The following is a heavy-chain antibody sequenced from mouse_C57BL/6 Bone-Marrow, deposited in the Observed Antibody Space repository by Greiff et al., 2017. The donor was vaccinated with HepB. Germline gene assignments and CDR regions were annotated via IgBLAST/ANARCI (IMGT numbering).Heavy chain of an antibody. J-gene: IGHJ1*03. D-gene: IGHD1-1*01. CDR3: ARHGSSFYWYFDV. V-gene: IGHV1-80*01. CDR2: IYPGDGDT. CDR1: GYAFSSYW. Sequence: QVQLQQSGAELVKPGASVKISCKASGYAFSSYWMNWVKQRPGKGLEWIGQIYPGDGDTNYNGKFKGKATLTADKSSSTAYMQLSSLTSEDSAVYFCARHGSSFYWYFDVWVTGTTVTVSS.